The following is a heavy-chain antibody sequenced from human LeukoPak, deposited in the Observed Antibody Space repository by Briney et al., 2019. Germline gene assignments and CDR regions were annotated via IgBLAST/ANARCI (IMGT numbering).Heavy chain of an antibody. V-gene: IGHV5-10-1*01. CDR2: IDPSDSYT. J-gene: IGHJ4*02. Sequence: GESLKISCKGSRYSFTSYWINWVRQMPGKGLEWMGRIDPSDSYTNYSPSFQGHVTISADKSISTAYLQWSSLKASDTAMYYCARLDYDILTGYGNNDYWGQGTLVTVSS. CDR3: ARLDYDILTGYGNNDY. D-gene: IGHD3-9*01. CDR1: RYSFTSYW.